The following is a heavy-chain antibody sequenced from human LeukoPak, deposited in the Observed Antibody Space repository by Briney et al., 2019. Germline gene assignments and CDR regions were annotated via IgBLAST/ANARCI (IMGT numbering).Heavy chain of an antibody. Sequence: SETLSLTCSVSGGSITSDNYFWGWIRQPPGKGLEWMADIHNGETTYYNPSLKSRLTISVDTSENQLSLKLTSVTPADTAVYYCAGENFCSGGSCSAEVFDIWGQGTGVTVSS. J-gene: IGHJ3*02. D-gene: IGHD2-15*01. V-gene: IGHV4-39*07. CDR2: IHNGETT. CDR3: AGENFCSGGSCSAEVFDI. CDR1: GGSITSDNYF.